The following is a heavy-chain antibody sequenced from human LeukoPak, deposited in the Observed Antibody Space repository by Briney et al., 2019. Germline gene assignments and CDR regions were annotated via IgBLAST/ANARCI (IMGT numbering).Heavy chain of an antibody. CDR2: INWNGGST. Sequence: GGSLRLSCAASGFTFDDYGMSWVRQAPGKGLEWVSGINWNGGSTGYADSVKGRFTISRDNAKNSLYLQMNSLRAEDTALYYCARERVSSSAPDFDYWGQGTLVTGSS. CDR1: GFTFDDYG. D-gene: IGHD6-13*01. V-gene: IGHV3-20*04. J-gene: IGHJ4*02. CDR3: ARERVSSSAPDFDY.